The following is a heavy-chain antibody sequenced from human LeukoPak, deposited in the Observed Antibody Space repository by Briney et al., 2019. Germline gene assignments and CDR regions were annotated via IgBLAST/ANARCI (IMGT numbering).Heavy chain of an antibody. CDR3: ARRSVPDSSGYYYFDY. V-gene: IGHV4-34*01. D-gene: IGHD3-22*01. CDR1: GGSFIGYY. J-gene: IGHJ4*02. Sequence: SEPLSLPCAVYGGSFIGYYWSWIRQPPGKGLEWIGEINHSGSTNYNPSLKSRVTISVDRSKNQFSLKLSSVTAADTAVYYCARRSVPDSSGYYYFDYWGQGTLVTVSS. CDR2: INHSGST.